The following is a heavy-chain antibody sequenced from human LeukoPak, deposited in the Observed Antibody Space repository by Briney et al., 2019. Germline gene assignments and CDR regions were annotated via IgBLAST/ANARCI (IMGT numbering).Heavy chain of an antibody. J-gene: IGHJ3*02. CDR2: IWYDGSNK. CDR3: ARSYSGSYWSYDAFDI. Sequence: GGSLRLSCAASGFSFNNYAMVWVRQTPGKGLEWVAVIWYDGSNKYYADSVKGRFTISRDNSKNTLYLQMNSLRAEDTAVYYCARSYSGSYWSYDAFDIWGQGTMVTVSS. V-gene: IGHV3-33*08. CDR1: GFSFNNYA. D-gene: IGHD1-26*01.